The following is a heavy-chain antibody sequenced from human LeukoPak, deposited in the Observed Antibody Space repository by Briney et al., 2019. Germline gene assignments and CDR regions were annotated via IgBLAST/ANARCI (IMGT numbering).Heavy chain of an antibody. CDR2: ISSSSYI. V-gene: IGHV3-21*01. Sequence: GGSLRLSCAASGFTFSSYSMNWVCQAPGKGLEWVSSISSSSYIYYADSVKGRFTISRDNAKNSLYLQMNSLRAEDTAVYYCARHLNYYLDYWGQGTLVTVSS. CDR3: ARHLNYYLDY. D-gene: IGHD3-10*01. J-gene: IGHJ4*02. CDR1: GFTFSSYS.